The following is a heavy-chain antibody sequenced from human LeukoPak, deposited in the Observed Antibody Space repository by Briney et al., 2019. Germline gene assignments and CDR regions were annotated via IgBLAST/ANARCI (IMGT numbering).Heavy chain of an antibody. Sequence: GGSLRLSCAASGFTFTSVWMHWFRQAPGKGLVWVSRISTDAAITGYADSVKGRFTISRDNAKNTLYLQVNSLRAEDTAVYYCARDRTTVTLFDYWGQGALVTVSS. CDR3: ARDRTTVTLFDY. CDR1: GFTFTSVW. D-gene: IGHD4-17*01. J-gene: IGHJ4*02. CDR2: ISTDAAIT. V-gene: IGHV3-74*01.